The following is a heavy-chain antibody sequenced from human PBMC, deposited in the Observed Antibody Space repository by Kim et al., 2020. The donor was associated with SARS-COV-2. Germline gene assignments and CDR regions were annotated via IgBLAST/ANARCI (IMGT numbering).Heavy chain of an antibody. V-gene: IGHV3-74*01. Sequence: TNDSTPVRRRFSISRDNANNTMYLQMTSLRAEDTTIYYCARPLYDYVWGTYWGQGTLVTVSS. CDR2: T. CDR3: ARPLYDYVWGTY. D-gene: IGHD3-16*01. J-gene: IGHJ4*02.